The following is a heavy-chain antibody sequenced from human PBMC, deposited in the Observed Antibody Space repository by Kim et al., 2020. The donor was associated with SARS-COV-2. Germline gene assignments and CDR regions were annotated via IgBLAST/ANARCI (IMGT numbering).Heavy chain of an antibody. Sequence: PALKSRVTISVDTSKNQFSLKLSSVTAADTAVYYCARHSLGDFWSGPLDYWGQGTLVTVSS. CDR3: ARHSLGDFWSGPLDY. V-gene: IGHV4-59*08. D-gene: IGHD3-3*01. J-gene: IGHJ4*02.